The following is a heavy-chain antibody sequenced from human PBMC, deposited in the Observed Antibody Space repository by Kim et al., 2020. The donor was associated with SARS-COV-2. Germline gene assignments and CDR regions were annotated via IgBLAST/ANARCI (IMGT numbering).Heavy chain of an antibody. J-gene: IGHJ4*02. D-gene: IGHD1-20*01. CDR1: GFTFTSYG. CDR3: ARDEAVRGAVQLTGTLGY. CDR2: ISRDTTFR. Sequence: GGSLRLSCAASGFTFTSYGMNWVRQAPGKGLEWVSYISRDTTFRYYADSVQGRFTISRDNAENLVYLQMNSLRAEDTAVYYCARDEAVRGAVQLTGTLGYCGQGSLVTVSS. V-gene: IGHV3-21*05.